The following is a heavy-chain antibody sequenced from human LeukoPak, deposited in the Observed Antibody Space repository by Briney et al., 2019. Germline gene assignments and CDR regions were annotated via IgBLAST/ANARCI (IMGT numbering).Heavy chain of an antibody. J-gene: IGHJ4*02. Sequence: PGGSLRLSCAASGFTFSSYAMSWVRQAPGKGLEWVSAISGSGGTTYYADSVRGRFTISRDNSKNTLYLQMNSLRAEDTAVYYCANRPASGPVVVITTPFDYWGQGTLVTVSS. CDR1: GFTFSSYA. V-gene: IGHV3-23*01. CDR3: ANRPASGPVVVITTPFDY. CDR2: ISGSGGTT. D-gene: IGHD3-22*01.